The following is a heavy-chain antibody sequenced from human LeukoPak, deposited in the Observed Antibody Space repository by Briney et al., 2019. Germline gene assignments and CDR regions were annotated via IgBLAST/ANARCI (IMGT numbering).Heavy chain of an antibody. CDR1: GGTFSSYA. J-gene: IGHJ5*02. CDR2: IIPIFGTA. Sequence: SVKVSCXASGGTFSSYAISWVRQAPGQGLEWMGGIIPIFGTANYAQKFQGRVTIAADESTSTAYMELSSLRSEDTAVYYCARGALGTAARRAALAFDPWGQGTLVTVSS. CDR3: ARGALGTAARRAALAFDP. V-gene: IGHV1-69*13. D-gene: IGHD6-6*01.